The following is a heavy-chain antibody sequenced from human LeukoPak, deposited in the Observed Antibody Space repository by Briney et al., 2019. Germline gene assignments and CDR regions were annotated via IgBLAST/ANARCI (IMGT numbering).Heavy chain of an antibody. CDR1: GFTFSSYS. CDR2: ISSSSSYI. CDR3: ARYRELRVLDFDY. J-gene: IGHJ4*02. Sequence: GGSLRLSCAASGFTFSSYSMNWVRQAPGKGLEWVSSISSSSSYIYYADSVKGRFTISRDNAKNSLYLQMNSLRAEDTGVYYCARYRELRVLDFDYWGQGTLVTVSS. V-gene: IGHV3-21*01. D-gene: IGHD1-26*01.